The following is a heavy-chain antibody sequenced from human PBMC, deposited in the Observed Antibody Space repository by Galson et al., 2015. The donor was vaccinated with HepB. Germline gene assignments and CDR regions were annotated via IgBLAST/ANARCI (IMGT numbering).Heavy chain of an antibody. CDR3: ATPDVGGGDYFWG. CDR1: GYTFTSYG. CDR2: FDPEDGET. Sequence: SVKVSCKASGYTFTSYGLSWVRQAPGKGLERMGGFDPEDGETIYAQKFQGRVTMTEDTSTDTAYMELSSLRSEDTAVYYCATPDVGGGDYFWGWGQGTLVTVSS. V-gene: IGHV1-24*01. J-gene: IGHJ4*02. D-gene: IGHD3-16*01.